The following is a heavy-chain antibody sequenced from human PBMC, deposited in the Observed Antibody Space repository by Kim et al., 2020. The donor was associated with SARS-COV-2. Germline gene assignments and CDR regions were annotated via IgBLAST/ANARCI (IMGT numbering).Heavy chain of an antibody. CDR2: INHSGST. J-gene: IGHJ6*02. D-gene: IGHD4-17*01. CDR3: ARGVTVTTASYYYYYGMDV. Sequence: SETLSLTCAVYGGSFSGYYWSWIRQPPGKGLEWIGEINHSGSTNYNPSLKSRVTISVDTSKNQFSLKLSSVTAADTAVYYCARGVTVTTASYYYYYGMDVWGQGTTVTVSS. V-gene: IGHV4-34*01. CDR1: GGSFSGYY.